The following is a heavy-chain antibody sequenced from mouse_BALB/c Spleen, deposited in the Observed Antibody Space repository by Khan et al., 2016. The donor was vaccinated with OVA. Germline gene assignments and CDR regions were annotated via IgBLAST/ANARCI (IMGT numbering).Heavy chain of an antibody. Sequence: QVQLKESGAELVKPGASVKLSCKASGYTFSSYYMYWLKQRPGQGLEWIGEINPSNGGTNFNEKFKSKATLTVDKSSSTAYIQLSSLTSEDSAVYDCTRRGTARATLWFAYWGQGTLVTVSA. CDR3: TRRGTARATLWFAY. V-gene: IGHV1S81*02. D-gene: IGHD3-2*01. J-gene: IGHJ3*01. CDR1: GYTFSSYY. CDR2: INPSNGGT.